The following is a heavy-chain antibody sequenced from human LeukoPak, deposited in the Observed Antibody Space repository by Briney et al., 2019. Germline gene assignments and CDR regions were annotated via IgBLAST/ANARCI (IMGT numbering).Heavy chain of an antibody. CDR3: ARGHRYYSSSGSYLRRDSWFDP. CDR1: GYTFTSYY. J-gene: IGHJ5*02. Sequence: GASVKVSCKASGYTFTSYYMHWVRQAPGQGLEWMGIINPSGGSTSYAQKFQGRVTMTRDTSASTAYMELSSLRSEDMAVYYCARGHRYYSSSGSYLRRDSWFDPWGQGTLVTVSS. CDR2: INPSGGST. V-gene: IGHV1-46*01. D-gene: IGHD3-10*01.